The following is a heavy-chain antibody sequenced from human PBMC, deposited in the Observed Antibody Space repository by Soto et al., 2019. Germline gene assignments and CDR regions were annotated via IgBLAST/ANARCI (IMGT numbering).Heavy chain of an antibody. J-gene: IGHJ4*02. D-gene: IGHD1-1*01. Sequence: QVQLQQWGAGLVKPSETLSLSCAVYGQSFSGHSWAWIRQPPGKGLEWIGEINESGSTYYTPSLKGRVIISTDTSKDQFSLQLSSVSATVTAAYFCARGSGIVALPGELEDVKYDYWGQGTLVNVSS. CDR1: GQSFSGHS. CDR2: INESGST. V-gene: IGHV4-34*01. CDR3: ARGSGIVALPGELEDVKYDY.